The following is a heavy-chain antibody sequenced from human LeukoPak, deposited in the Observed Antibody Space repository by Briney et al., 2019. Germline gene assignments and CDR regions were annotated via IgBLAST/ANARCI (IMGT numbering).Heavy chain of an antibody. J-gene: IGHJ3*02. CDR2: IIPIFGTA. CDR1: GGTFSIYA. D-gene: IGHD2-15*01. CDR3: ARGYSRMDAFDI. V-gene: IGHV1-69*13. Sequence: GASVNVSCKASGGTFSIYAISWVRQAPGQGLEWMGGIIPIFGTANYAQKFQGRVTITADESTSTAYMELSSLRSEDTAVYYCARGYSRMDAFDIWGQGTMVTVSS.